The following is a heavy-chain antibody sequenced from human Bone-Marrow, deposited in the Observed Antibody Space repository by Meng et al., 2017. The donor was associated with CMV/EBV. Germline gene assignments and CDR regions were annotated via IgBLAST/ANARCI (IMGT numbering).Heavy chain of an antibody. CDR1: GYTFGGHY. CDR3: ARVPAWSGSYDDLDY. J-gene: IGHJ4*02. V-gene: IGHV1-2*02. CDR2: ISPKDGGT. Sequence: ASVKVSCKASGYTFGGHYIHWVRQAPGQGPEWMGWISPKDGGTDYAQKFQGRVTMTRDTSTSIAYMELSSLRSGDTAVYYCARVPAWSGSYDDLDYWGQGTLVTVSS. D-gene: IGHD1-26*01.